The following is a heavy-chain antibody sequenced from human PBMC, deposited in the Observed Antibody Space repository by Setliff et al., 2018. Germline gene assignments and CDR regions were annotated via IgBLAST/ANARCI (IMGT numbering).Heavy chain of an antibody. J-gene: IGHJ4*02. CDR2: IFPKTGNT. V-gene: IGHV1-18*01. D-gene: IGHD2-8*01. CDR3: STLVRFCTTSTCQGASASEH. CDR1: GYSFSESI. Sequence: GASVKVSCKASGYSFSESIVSWVRQAPGQGLEWMGWIFPKTGNTNYAYKVQGRVTMTTDTSTATAYMELRSLTSDDTAVYYCSTLVRFCTTSTCQGASASEHWGQGTLVTVSS.